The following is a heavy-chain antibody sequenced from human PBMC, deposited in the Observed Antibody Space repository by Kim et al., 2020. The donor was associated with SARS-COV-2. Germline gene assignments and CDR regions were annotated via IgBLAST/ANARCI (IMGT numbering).Heavy chain of an antibody. CDR2: VSPHNGDT. CDR1: GYTFTRYG. D-gene: IGHD1-26*01. Sequence: ASVKVSCKASGYTFTRYGISWVRQAPGQGLEWMGWVSPHNGDTNYAQNLQDRLTMTTDKSIDTAYMELRGLRSDDTAVYYCARDPVYSGTYGRAFDFWGQGTMVTVSS. J-gene: IGHJ3*01. V-gene: IGHV1-18*01. CDR3: ARDPVYSGTYGRAFDF.